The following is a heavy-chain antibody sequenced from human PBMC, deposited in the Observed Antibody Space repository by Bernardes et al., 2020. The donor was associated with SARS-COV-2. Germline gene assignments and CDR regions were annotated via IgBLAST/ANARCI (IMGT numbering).Heavy chain of an antibody. V-gene: IGHV3-30*18. D-gene: IGHD3-22*01. CDR3: AKDLNLYYYDSSGFDY. CDR1: GFTFSSYG. CDR2: ISYDGSNK. Sequence: GSLRLSCAASGFTFSSYGMHWVRQAPGKGLEWVAVISYDGSNKYYADSVKGRFTISRDNSKNTLYLQMNSLRAEDTAVYYCAKDLNLYYYDSSGFDYWGQGTLVTVSS. J-gene: IGHJ4*02.